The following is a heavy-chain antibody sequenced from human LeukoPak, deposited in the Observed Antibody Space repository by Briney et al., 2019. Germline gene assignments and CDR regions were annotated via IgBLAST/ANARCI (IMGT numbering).Heavy chain of an antibody. J-gene: IGHJ5*02. CDR1: GVSFTNGGYY. V-gene: IGHV4-31*03. CDR2: IYHSGSA. D-gene: IGHD6-13*01. CDR3: ARGPLPLGIAAAVWFDP. Sequence: SQTLSLTCTVSGVSFTNGGYYWSWLRQHPGKGLEWIGYIYHSGSAYYNPSLKSRVTISVDTSKNQFSLKLSSVTAADTAVYYCARGPLPLGIAAAVWFDPWGQGTLVTVSS.